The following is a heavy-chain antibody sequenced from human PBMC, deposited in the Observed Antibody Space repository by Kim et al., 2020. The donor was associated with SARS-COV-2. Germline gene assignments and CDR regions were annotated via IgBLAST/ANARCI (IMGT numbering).Heavy chain of an antibody. D-gene: IGHD3-10*01. V-gene: IGHV4-61*02. CDR1: GGSISSGSYY. CDR3: ARGGWFGNYFDY. J-gene: IGHJ4*02. CDR2: IYTSGST. Sequence: SETLCLTCTVSGGSISSGSYYWSWIRQPAGKGLEWIGRIYTSGSTNYNPSLKSRVTISVDTSKNQFSLKLSSVTAADTAVYYCARGGWFGNYFDYWGQGTLVTVSS.